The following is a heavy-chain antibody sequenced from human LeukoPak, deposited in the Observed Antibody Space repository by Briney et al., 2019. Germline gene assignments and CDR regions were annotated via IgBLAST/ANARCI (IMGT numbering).Heavy chain of an antibody. CDR2: INPSGGST. D-gene: IGHD4-11*01. CDR1: GYTFTGYY. CDR3: ARDEGQDSNPEYFQH. Sequence: ASVKVSCKASGYTFTGYYMHWVRQAPGQGLEWMGIINPSGGSTSYAQKFQGRVTMTRDTSTSTVYMELSSLRSEDTAVYYCARDEGQDSNPEYFQHWGQGTLVTVSS. V-gene: IGHV1-46*01. J-gene: IGHJ1*01.